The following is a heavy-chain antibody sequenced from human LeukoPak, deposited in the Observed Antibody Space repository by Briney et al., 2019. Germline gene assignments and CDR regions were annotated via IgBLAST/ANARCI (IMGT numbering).Heavy chain of an antibody. D-gene: IGHD3-10*01. Sequence: GGSLRLSCAASGFNFGSYSMTWVRQAPGKGLEWVSVVSADSAATFYADSVKGRFTISRDNGRNTVFLQMSSLRAEDTALYYCARKSASGNYPLDYWGQGTLVTVSS. CDR3: ARKSASGNYPLDY. V-gene: IGHV3-23*01. CDR2: VSADSAAT. CDR1: GFNFGSYS. J-gene: IGHJ4*02.